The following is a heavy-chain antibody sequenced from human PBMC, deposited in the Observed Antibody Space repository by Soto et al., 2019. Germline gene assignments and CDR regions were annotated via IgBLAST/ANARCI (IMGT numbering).Heavy chain of an antibody. J-gene: IGHJ4*02. CDR3: AKRGRPRGGGYFDY. CDR1: GFTFSSYA. CDR2: ISGSGGNT. Sequence: EVQLLESGGGLVQPGGSLRLSCAASGFTFSSYAMSWVRQAPGKGLEWVSGISGSGGNTYYADSVKGRFTISRDNSKNPMYRKMKRVRAGDTALYSWAKRGRPRGGGYFDYWGQGTLVTVSS. D-gene: IGHD3-10*01. V-gene: IGHV3-23*01.